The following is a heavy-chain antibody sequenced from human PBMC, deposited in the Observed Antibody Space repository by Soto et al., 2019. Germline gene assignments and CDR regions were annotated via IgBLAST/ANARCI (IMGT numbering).Heavy chain of an antibody. CDR1: GGTFSSYA. V-gene: IGHV1-69*13. J-gene: IGHJ5*02. Sequence: SVKVSCKASGGTFSSYAISWVRQAPGQGLEWMGGIIPIFGTANYAQKFQGRVTITADESTSTAYMELSSLRSEDTAVYYCARDLSITGTTNWFDPWGQGTLVTVSS. D-gene: IGHD1-7*01. CDR2: IIPIFGTA. CDR3: ARDLSITGTTNWFDP.